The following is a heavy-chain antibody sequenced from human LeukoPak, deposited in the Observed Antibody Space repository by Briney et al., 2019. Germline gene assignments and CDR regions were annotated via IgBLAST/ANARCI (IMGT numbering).Heavy chain of an antibody. Sequence: PGVSLRLSCAASGFTFSSYAMSWVRQAPGKGLEWVSAISGSGGSTYYADSVKGRFTISRDNSKNTLYLQMNSLRAEDTAVYYCAKQPAYSGYASHFDYWGQGTLVTVSS. CDR3: AKQPAYSGYASHFDY. V-gene: IGHV3-23*01. J-gene: IGHJ4*02. D-gene: IGHD5-12*01. CDR2: ISGSGGST. CDR1: GFTFSSYA.